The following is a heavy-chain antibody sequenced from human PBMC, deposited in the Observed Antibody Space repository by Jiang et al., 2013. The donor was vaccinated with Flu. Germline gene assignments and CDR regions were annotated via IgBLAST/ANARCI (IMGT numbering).Heavy chain of an antibody. J-gene: IGHJ4*02. CDR1: GGSISSYY. Sequence: LLKPSETLSLTCTVSGGSISSYYWSWIRQPPGKGLEWIGYIYYSGSTNYNPSLKSRVTISVDTSKNQFSLKLSSVTAADTAVYYCARTLVRGVIITGFDYWGQGTLVTVSS. D-gene: IGHD3-10*01. CDR2: IYYSGST. V-gene: IGHV4-59*01. CDR3: ARTLVRGVIITGFDY.